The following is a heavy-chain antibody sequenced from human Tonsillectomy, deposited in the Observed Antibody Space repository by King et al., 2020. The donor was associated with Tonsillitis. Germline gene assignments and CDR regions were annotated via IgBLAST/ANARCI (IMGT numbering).Heavy chain of an antibody. J-gene: IGHJ4*02. CDR3: ARIGITMIVVAFDY. CDR1: GFTFSSYA. D-gene: IGHD3-22*01. Sequence: QLVQSGGGVVQPGRSLRLSCAASGFTFSSYAMHRVRQAPGKGLEWVAVISYDGSNKYYADSVKGRFTISRDNSKNTLYLQMNSLRAEDTAVYYCARIGITMIVVAFDYWGQGTLVTVSS. V-gene: IGHV3-30-3*01. CDR2: ISYDGSNK.